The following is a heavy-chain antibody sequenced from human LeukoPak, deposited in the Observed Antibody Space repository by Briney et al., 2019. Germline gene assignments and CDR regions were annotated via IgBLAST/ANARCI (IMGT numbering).Heavy chain of an antibody. Sequence: SETLSLTCTVSGYSISSGYYWGWIRQPPGKGLEWIGSIYHSGSTYYNPSLKSRVTISVDTSKHQFSLKLSSVTAADTAVYYCARDFQSGEHFDIWGQGTMVTVSS. D-gene: IGHD1-26*01. CDR3: ARDFQSGEHFDI. CDR1: GYSISSGYY. V-gene: IGHV4-38-2*02. CDR2: IYHSGST. J-gene: IGHJ3*02.